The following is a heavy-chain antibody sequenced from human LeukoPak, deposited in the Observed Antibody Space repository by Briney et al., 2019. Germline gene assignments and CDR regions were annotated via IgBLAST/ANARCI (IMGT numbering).Heavy chain of an antibody. V-gene: IGHV4-38-2*02. CDR1: GYSISSGYY. CDR3: AGRGTRVAAAGTFDY. D-gene: IGHD6-13*01. J-gene: IGHJ4*02. CDR2: IYHSGST. Sequence: SETLSLTCTVSGYSISSGYYWGWIRQPPGKGLEWIGSIYHSGSTYYNPSLKSRVTISVDTSKNQFSLKLSSVTAADTAVYYCAGRGTRVAAAGTFDYWGQGTLVTVSS.